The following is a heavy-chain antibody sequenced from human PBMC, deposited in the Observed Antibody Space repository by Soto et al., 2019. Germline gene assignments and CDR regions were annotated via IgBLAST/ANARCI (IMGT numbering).Heavy chain of an antibody. D-gene: IGHD3-10*01. CDR1: GYTFTSYG. CDR2: FNTYNGNT. Sequence: ASVKVSCKASGYTFTSYGITWVRQAPGQGLEWMGWFNTYNGNTNYAQKFQGRVTMTRNTSISTAYMELSSLRSEDTAVYYCAREHYGNSAWFDPWGQGTLVTVSS. J-gene: IGHJ5*02. V-gene: IGHV1-8*01. CDR3: AREHYGNSAWFDP.